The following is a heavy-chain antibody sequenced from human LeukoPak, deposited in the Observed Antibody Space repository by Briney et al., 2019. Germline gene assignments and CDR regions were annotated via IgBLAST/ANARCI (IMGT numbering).Heavy chain of an antibody. V-gene: IGHV4-59*08. CDR3: ARHPYYGSGSYYPGYFDY. CDR1: GGSISSYC. CDR2: IYYSGST. Sequence: SETLSLTCTVSGGSISSYCWSWIRQPPGKGLEWIGYIYYSGSTNYNPSLKSRVTISVDTSKNQFSLKLSSVTAADTAVYYCARHPYYGSGSYYPGYFDYWGQGTLVTVSS. J-gene: IGHJ4*02. D-gene: IGHD3-10*01.